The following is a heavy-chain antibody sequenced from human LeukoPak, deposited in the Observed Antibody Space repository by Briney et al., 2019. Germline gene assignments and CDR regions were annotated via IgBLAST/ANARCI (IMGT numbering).Heavy chain of an antibody. CDR1: GFTFSSYA. Sequence: GGSLRLSCAASGFTFSSYAMSWVRQAPGKGLEWVAVISYDGSNKYYADSVKGRFTISRDNSKNTLYLQMNSLRAEDTAVYYCAKAYYYGSGSFSIDYWGQGTLVTVSS. V-gene: IGHV3-30*18. D-gene: IGHD3-10*01. CDR2: ISYDGSNK. J-gene: IGHJ4*02. CDR3: AKAYYYGSGSFSIDY.